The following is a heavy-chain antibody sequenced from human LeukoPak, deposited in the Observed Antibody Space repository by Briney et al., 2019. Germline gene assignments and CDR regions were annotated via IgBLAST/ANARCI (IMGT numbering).Heavy chain of an antibody. CDR2: IYSSGTT. CDR3: ARGIPASAYFDY. V-gene: IGHV4-4*07. Sequence: SETLSLTCTVSGGFISHYYWSWIRQPAGKGLEWIGHIYSSGTTNYNPSLESRVTMSVDTSTNQFSLKVASVTAADTAMYYCARGIPASAYFDYWGQGTLVIVSS. J-gene: IGHJ4*02. D-gene: IGHD6-13*01. CDR1: GGFISHYY.